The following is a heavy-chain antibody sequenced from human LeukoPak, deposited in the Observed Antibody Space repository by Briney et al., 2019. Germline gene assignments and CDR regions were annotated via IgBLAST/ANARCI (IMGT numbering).Heavy chain of an antibody. J-gene: IGHJ4*02. D-gene: IGHD3-22*01. V-gene: IGHV3-23*01. CDR1: GLTFGNYA. CDR3: AKDPTYYYDSSGYPPDY. Sequence: GSLRLSCAASGLTFGNYAMTWVRQAPGKGLEWVSTISGDGTDTYYADSVKGRFTISRDISKNTLYLQMNSLRAEDTAVYYCAKDPTYYYDSSGYPPDYWGQGTLVTVSS. CDR2: ISGDGTDT.